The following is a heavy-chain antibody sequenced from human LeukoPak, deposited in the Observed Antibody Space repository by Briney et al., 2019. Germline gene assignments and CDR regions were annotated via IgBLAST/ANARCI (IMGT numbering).Heavy chain of an antibody. Sequence: GGSLRLSCTASGFTFCDYAMSWFRQAPGKGLEWVGFIRSKAYGGTTEYAASVKGRFTISRDDSKSIAYLQMNSLKTEDTAVYYCTRDYDSSYFDYWGQGTLVTVSS. CDR2: IRSKAYGGTT. CDR3: TRDYDSSYFDY. V-gene: IGHV3-49*03. D-gene: IGHD3-22*01. CDR1: GFTFCDYA. J-gene: IGHJ4*02.